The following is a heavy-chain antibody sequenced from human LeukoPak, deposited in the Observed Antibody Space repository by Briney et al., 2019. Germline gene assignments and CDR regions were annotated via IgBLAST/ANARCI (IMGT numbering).Heavy chain of an antibody. CDR2: IYHSGST. Sequence: NSSETLSLTCTVSGSSISSGFYWGWIRQPPGKGLEWIGEIYHSGSTNYNPSLKSRVTISVDTSKNQFSLKLGSVTAADTAVYYCARSSRPYYYDSSGYPLYDGPEYWGQGTLVTVSS. CDR3: ARSSRPYYYDSSGYPLYDGPEY. D-gene: IGHD3-22*01. J-gene: IGHJ4*02. CDR1: GSSISSGFY. V-gene: IGHV4-38-2*02.